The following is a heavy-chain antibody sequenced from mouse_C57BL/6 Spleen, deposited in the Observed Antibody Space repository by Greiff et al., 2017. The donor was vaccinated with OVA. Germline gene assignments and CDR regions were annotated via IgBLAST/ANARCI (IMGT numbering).Heavy chain of an antibody. J-gene: IGHJ3*01. CDR3: ARSLITTVVATDAY. CDR2: INPGSGGT. Sequence: QVQLKQSGAELVRPGTSVKVSCKASGYAFTNYLIEWVKQRPGQGLEWIGVINPGSGGTNYNEKFKGKATLTADKSSSTAYMQLSSLTSEDSAVYFCARSLITTVVATDAYWGQGTLVTVSA. CDR1: GYAFTNYL. V-gene: IGHV1-54*01. D-gene: IGHD1-1*01.